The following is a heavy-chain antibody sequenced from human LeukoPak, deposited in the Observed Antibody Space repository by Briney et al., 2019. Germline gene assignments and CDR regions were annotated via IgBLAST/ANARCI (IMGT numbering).Heavy chain of an antibody. CDR1: DDSLTSTSYY. CDR2: IHYSGFN. CDR3: ARGNVRLDAFDV. Sequence: SETLSLTCSVSDDSLTSTSYYWGWIRRPPGKGLEWIGSIHYSGFNQLNPSFKSRVAISVDTSKNHFSLKLSSVTAADAAVYYCARGNVRLDAFDVWGQGTRVAVSS. D-gene: IGHD3-10*02. V-gene: IGHV4-39*07. J-gene: IGHJ3*01.